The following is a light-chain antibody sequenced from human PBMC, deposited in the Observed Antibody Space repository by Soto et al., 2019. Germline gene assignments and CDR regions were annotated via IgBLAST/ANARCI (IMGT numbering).Light chain of an antibody. CDR3: NSYAGTSYV. J-gene: IGLJ1*01. Sequence: QSVLTQPASVSGTPGQSITISCTGTSSDVGAYNYVSWYQQYPGEAPKLIIYDVSNRPSGVSCRFSGSKSGYTASLTISELQAEDEADYYCNSYAGTSYVFGTGTKVTVL. CDR2: DVS. V-gene: IGLV2-14*01. CDR1: SSDVGAYNY.